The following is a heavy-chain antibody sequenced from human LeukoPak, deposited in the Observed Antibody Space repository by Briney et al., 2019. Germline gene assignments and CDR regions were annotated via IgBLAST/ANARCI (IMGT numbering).Heavy chain of an antibody. Sequence: PGGSLRLSCAASGFTFSSYEMNWVRQAPGKGLEWVSYISSSGSTIYYADSVKGRFTISRDNAKNSLYLQMNSLRAEDTAVYYCARDSKWRKEVVVIPYYYYYGMDVWGQGTTVTVSS. J-gene: IGHJ6*02. CDR1: GFTFSSYE. D-gene: IGHD3-22*01. CDR3: ARDSKWRKEVVVIPYYYYYGMDV. V-gene: IGHV3-48*03. CDR2: ISSSGSTI.